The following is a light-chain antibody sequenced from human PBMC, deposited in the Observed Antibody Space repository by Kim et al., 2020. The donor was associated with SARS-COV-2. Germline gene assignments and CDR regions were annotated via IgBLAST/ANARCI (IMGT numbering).Light chain of an antibody. CDR3: QHYNGYPLT. V-gene: IGKV1-5*03. CDR1: QTINSW. CDR2: TAS. Sequence: DIQITPSPSTLSASVGDRVTMTCRASQTINSWLAWYQQKPGKAPKLLIYTASTLPNGVPSRFSGSKSGTEFTLTISSLQPDDFATYYCQHYNGYPLTFGGGTKVDIK. J-gene: IGKJ4*01.